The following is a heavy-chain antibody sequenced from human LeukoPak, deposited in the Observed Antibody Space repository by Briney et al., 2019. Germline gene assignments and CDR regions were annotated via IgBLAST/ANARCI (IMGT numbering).Heavy chain of an antibody. J-gene: IGHJ5*02. CDR2: ISGSGGST. Sequence: GGSLRLSCEASGFTFSSYAMSWVRQAPGKGLEWVSAISGSGGSTYYADSVKGRFTISRDNSKNTLYLQMNSLRAEDTAVYYCAKDSGKAAAGTDWFDPWGQGTLVTVSS. D-gene: IGHD6-13*01. V-gene: IGHV3-23*01. CDR1: GFTFSSYA. CDR3: AKDSGKAAAGTDWFDP.